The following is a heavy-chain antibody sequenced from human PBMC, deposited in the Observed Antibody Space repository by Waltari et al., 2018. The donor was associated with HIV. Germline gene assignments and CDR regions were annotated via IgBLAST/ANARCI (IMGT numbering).Heavy chain of an antibody. CDR1: GGTFSSYA. Sequence: CKASGGTFSSYAISWVRQAPGQGLEWMGGIIPIFGTANYAQKFQGRVTITADKSTSTAYMELSSLRSEDTAVYYCARRGYDGGDYYYYYGMDVWGQGTTVTVSS. D-gene: IGHD5-12*01. CDR2: IIPIFGTA. CDR3: ARRGYDGGDYYYYYGMDV. J-gene: IGHJ6*02. V-gene: IGHV1-69*06.